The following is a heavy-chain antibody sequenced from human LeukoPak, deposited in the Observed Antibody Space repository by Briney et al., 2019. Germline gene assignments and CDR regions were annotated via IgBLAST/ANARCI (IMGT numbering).Heavy chain of an antibody. J-gene: IGHJ6*02. CDR3: ARDDSSSWYVSHYYYYGMDV. CDR2: ISSSSSYI. Sequence: GGSLRLSCAASGFTFSSYSMNWVRQAPGKGLEWVSSISSSSSYIYYADSVKGRFTIARDNAKNSLYLQMNSLRAEDTAVSYCARDDSSSWYVSHYYYYGMDVWGQGTTVPVSS. CDR1: GFTFSSYS. D-gene: IGHD6-13*01. V-gene: IGHV3-21*01.